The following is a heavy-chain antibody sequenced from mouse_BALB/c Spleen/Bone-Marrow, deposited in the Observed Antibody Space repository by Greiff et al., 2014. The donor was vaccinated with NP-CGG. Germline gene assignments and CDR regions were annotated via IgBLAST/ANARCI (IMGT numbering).Heavy chain of an antibody. V-gene: IGHV14-3*02. CDR1: GFNIKDTF. CDR2: IDPASGNT. D-gene: IGHD2-3*01. J-gene: IGHJ3*01. CDR3: AHDAPFTY. Sequence: EVKLMESGADFVKPGASVKLSCTTSGFNIKDTFMHWVKQRPEQGLEWIGRIDPASGNTKYDPKFQGKATITADTSSNKVSLQLSGLTSEDTAVYYCAHDAPFTYWGQGTLVTVSA.